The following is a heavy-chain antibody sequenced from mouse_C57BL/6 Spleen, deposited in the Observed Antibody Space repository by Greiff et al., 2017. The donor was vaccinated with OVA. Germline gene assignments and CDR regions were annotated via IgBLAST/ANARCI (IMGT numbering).Heavy chain of an antibody. D-gene: IGHD6-5*01. Sequence: VQLQQPGAELVKPGASVKVSCKASGYTFTSYWMHWVKQRPGQGLEWIGRIHPADSDTNYNQKFKGKATLTVDNSSSTAYMQRSSLTAEDSAVYDCARGAYAVDGIDYWGQGTLVTVSA. CDR3: ARGAYAVDGIDY. CDR2: IHPADSDT. J-gene: IGHJ3*01. CDR1: GYTFTSYW. V-gene: IGHV1-74*01.